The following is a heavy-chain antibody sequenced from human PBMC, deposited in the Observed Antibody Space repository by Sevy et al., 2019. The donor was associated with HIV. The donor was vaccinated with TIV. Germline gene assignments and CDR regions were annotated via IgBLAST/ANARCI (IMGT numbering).Heavy chain of an antibody. J-gene: IGHJ6*02. CDR2: LGDSGAAT. V-gene: IGHV3-23*01. CDR1: GFTFSSYA. D-gene: IGHD1-26*01. CDR3: ARVVGALPGYYYGMDV. Sequence: GGSLSLSCSASGFTFSSYAMSWVRQSPGKGLKWVSALGDSGAATYYADSVKGRFTISRDNSKNTVYLHLSSLRAEDTAGYYCARVVGALPGYYYGMDVWGQGTTVTVSS.